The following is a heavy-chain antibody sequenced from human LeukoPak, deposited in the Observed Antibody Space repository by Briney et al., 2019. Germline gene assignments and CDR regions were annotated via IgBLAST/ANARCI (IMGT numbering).Heavy chain of an antibody. CDR3: TRDEF. CDR2: IKYDGSEI. CDR1: GFTFNSHH. V-gene: IGHV3-7*04. J-gene: IGHJ3*01. Sequence: GGSLRLSCAASGFTFNSHHMNWVRQAPGKGLEWVAYIKYDGSEIDYVDSARGRFTISRDNAKKSLYLEMNSLRAEDTAVYYCTRDEFWGQGTMVTVSS.